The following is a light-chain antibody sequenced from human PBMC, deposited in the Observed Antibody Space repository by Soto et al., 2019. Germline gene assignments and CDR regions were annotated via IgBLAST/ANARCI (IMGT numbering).Light chain of an antibody. CDR2: TNN. Sequence: QSVLTQPPSASGAPGQRVTISCSGSSSNIGSNTVNWYQQLPGTAPKLLIYTNNQRPSGVRDRFSGSRSGTSASLAISGLQSEDEADYYCAAWYDSLNGFVFGTGTKVTVL. CDR1: SSNIGSNT. V-gene: IGLV1-44*01. J-gene: IGLJ1*01. CDR3: AAWYDSLNGFV.